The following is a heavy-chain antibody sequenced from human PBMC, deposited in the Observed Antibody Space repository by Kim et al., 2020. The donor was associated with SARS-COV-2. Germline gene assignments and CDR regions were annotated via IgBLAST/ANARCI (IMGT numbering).Heavy chain of an antibody. V-gene: IGHV3-30*01. J-gene: IGHJ4*02. CDR3: ARAGYYYDSRSAQTLGTFDS. D-gene: IGHD3-22*01. Sequence: PFTISRDNSKNPLYLQMNSLRAEDTAVYYCARAGYYYDSRSAQTLGTFDSWGQGTLVTVSS.